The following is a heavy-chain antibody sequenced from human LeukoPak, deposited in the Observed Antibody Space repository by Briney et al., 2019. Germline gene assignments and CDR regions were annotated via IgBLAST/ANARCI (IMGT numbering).Heavy chain of an antibody. CDR1: GFTFGKYW. D-gene: IGHD5-24*01. Sequence: GGSLRLSCVASGFTFGKYWMSWVRQAPGKGLEWVANIKEDGTETYYVDSVKGRLTISRDNAKNSLYLQMNSLRVEDTAVYYCAKEGRSLQTYWGQGTLVTVSS. J-gene: IGHJ4*02. CDR3: AKEGRSLQTY. V-gene: IGHV3-7*03. CDR2: IKEDGTET.